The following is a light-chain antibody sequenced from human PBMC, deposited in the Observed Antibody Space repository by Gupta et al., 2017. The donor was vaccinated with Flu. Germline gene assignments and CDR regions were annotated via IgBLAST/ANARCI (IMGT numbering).Light chain of an antibody. CDR1: QSISTY. V-gene: IGKV1-39*01. CDR2: AAS. CDR3: QQSYTTPPWT. J-gene: IGKJ1*01. Sequence: DIQMTQSPSSLSASVGDRVTITCRASQSISTYLNWYQQKPGKAPGLLIFAASSLQSGVPSRFSGSGSGTDFTLTITSLQPDDFATYYCQQSYTTPPWTFGQGTKVEI.